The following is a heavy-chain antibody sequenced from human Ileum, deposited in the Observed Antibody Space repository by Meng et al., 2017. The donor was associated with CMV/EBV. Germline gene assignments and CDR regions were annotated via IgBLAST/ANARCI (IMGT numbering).Heavy chain of an antibody. J-gene: IGHJ4*02. Sequence: GGSLRLSCAASGFTFSSYWMSWVRQAPGKGLEWVANIKQDGSEKYYADSVKGRFTISRDNSKNTLYLQMNSLRAEDTAVYYCARDLPADAILGDYWGQGTLVTVSS. CDR3: ARDLPADAILGDY. V-gene: IGHV3-7*01. CDR2: IKQDGSEK. D-gene: IGHD3-3*01. CDR1: GFTFSSYW.